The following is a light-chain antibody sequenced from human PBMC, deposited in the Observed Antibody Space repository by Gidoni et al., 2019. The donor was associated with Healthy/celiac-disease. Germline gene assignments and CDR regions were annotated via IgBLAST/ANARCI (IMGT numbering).Light chain of an antibody. CDR2: AAS. CDR1: QDISNY. V-gene: IGKV1-33*01. J-gene: IGKJ3*01. CDR3: QQYDNLPFT. Sequence: DIEITKSPSPRSAAVGDRVTITFQASQDISNYLNWYQQKPGQAPKLLIYAASNLETGVPSMFSGSGSGTDFTFTISSLQPEDIATYYCQQYDNLPFTFGPGTKVDIK.